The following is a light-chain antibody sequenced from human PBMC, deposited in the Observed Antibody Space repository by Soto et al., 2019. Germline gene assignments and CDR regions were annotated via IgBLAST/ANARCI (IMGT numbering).Light chain of an antibody. V-gene: IGKV3-20*01. Sequence: EIVLTQSPGTLTLSPGENAALSCRASQTISNNYLVWYRQKPGQAPRLLIYAVSSRAAGIPDRFSGSGSGKEYALTIGSLGPEDTGVYYCQQNSKSPWMFGQGTRVEI. CDR1: QTISNNY. CDR2: AVS. CDR3: QQNSKSPWM. J-gene: IGKJ1*01.